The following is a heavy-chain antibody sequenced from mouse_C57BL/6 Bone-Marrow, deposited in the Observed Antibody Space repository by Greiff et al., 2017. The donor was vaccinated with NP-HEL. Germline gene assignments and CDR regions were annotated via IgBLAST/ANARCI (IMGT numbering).Heavy chain of an antibody. CDR2: IDPSDSYT. CDR3: AADGYFWYFDV. D-gene: IGHD2-3*01. J-gene: IGHJ1*03. Sequence: VKLQQPGAELVMPGASVKLSCKASGYTFTSYWMHWVKQRPGQGLEWIGEIDPSDSYTNYNQKFKGKSTLTVDKSSSTAYMQLSSLTSEDSAVYYCAADGYFWYFDVWGTGTTVTVSS. CDR1: GYTFTSYW. V-gene: IGHV1-69*01.